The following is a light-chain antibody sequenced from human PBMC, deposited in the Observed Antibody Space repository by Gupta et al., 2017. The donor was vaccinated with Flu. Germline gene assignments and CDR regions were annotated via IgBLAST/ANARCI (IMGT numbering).Light chain of an antibody. Sequence: PSTLSASVGDRVTITCRASQSLANWLAWYQQKPGKAPKLLIYKASTLESGVPSRFSGSGSGTEFTLTISSLQPDDFATYYCQHDDNYSHTFGQGTKLEMK. V-gene: IGKV1-5*03. CDR1: QSLANW. CDR2: KAS. J-gene: IGKJ2*01. CDR3: QHDDNYSHT.